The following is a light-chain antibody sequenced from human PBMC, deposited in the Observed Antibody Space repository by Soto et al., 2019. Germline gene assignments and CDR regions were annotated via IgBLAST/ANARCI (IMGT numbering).Light chain of an antibody. J-gene: IGLJ1*01. CDR3: SSYTSSSTVV. Sequence: YVLPQTAWVSRPSGQPITISCAGSSSDVCGYKYVSWDQQHPGKAPKLVIYEVSNRPSGVSNRFSGSKSGNTASLTISGLQAEDEAGYYCSSYTSSSTVVLGNGTKVTVL. CDR2: EVS. CDR1: SSDVCGYKY. V-gene: IGLV2-14*01.